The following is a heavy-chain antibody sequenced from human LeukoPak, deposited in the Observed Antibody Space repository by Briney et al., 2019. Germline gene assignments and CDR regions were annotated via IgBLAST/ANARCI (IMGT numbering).Heavy chain of an antibody. Sequence: SETLSLACTVSGDSTSNFYWNWIRQSPGKGLEWIGNIHYSGSSVYNPSLKSRVTISIDTSRRQFFLKLNSVTAADTAVYFCALAPNSNWFDFWGPGTLVTVSS. D-gene: IGHD2-8*01. J-gene: IGHJ5*01. CDR2: IHYSGSS. CDR3: ALAPNSNWFDF. V-gene: IGHV4-59*03. CDR1: GDSTSNFY.